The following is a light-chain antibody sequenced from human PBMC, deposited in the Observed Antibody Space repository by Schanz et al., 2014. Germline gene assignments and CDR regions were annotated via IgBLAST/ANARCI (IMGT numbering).Light chain of an antibody. CDR3: SSYTSSSTAV. Sequence: QSALTQPASVSGAPGQSITISCTGTSSDVGAYNYVSWYQQHPGKAPKLMIYEVTKRPSGVSNRFSGSKSANTASLTISGLQAEDEADYYCSSYTSSSTAVFGGGTKLTVL. CDR2: EVT. J-gene: IGLJ3*02. CDR1: SSDVGAYNY. V-gene: IGLV2-14*01.